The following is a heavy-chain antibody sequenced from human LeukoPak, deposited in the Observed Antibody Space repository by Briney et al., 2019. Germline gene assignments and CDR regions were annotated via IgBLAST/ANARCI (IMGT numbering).Heavy chain of an antibody. V-gene: IGHV3-74*01. CDR3: VKDHLWFTSNPY. CDR2: IKSDGSST. CDR1: GFTLSSYW. D-gene: IGHD3-3*02. J-gene: IGHJ4*02. Sequence: GGSLRLSCAASGFTLSSYWMHWVRQVPGKGLVWVSRIKSDGSSTNYADSAKGRFTISRDNSKNTLYLQMSSLRAEDTAVYYCVKDHLWFTSNPYWGQGTLVTVSS.